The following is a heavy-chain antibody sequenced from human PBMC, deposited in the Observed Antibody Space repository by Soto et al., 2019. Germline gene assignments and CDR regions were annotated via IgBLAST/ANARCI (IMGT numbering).Heavy chain of an antibody. D-gene: IGHD6-19*01. CDR3: ARGKWLYD. CDR2: INHSGST. V-gene: IGHV4-34*01. CDR1: GGSFSGYY. J-gene: IGHJ1*01. Sequence: PSETLSLTCAVYGGSFSGYYWSWIRQPPGKGLEWIGEINHSGSTNYNPSLKSRVTISVDTSKNQFSLKLSSVTAADTAVYYCARGKWLYDWAQGTLVTVSS.